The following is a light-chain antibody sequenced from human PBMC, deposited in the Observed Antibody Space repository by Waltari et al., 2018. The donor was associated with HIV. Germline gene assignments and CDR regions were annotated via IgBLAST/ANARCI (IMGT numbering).Light chain of an antibody. J-gene: IGLJ2*01. Sequence: QSVLTQPPSAPGTPGQTVTISCSGGASNIGSNSVSWYQQVPGTAPKLLIYSNHRLHSGVPERYSGSKSGTSASLAIYGLQSEDEADYYCASWDDSLNVMLFGGGTKLTV. V-gene: IGLV1-44*01. CDR3: ASWDDSLNVML. CDR1: ASNIGSNS. CDR2: SNH.